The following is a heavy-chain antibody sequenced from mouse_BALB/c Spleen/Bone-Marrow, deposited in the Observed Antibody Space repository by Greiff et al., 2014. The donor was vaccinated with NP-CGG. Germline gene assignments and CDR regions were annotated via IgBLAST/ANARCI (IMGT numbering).Heavy chain of an antibody. CDR3: ARWGITTGFAY. Sequence: EVQLQQSGAELVKPGASVKLSCTASGFNIKDTYMHWVKQRPEQGLEWIGRIDPANGNTKYDPKFQGKATITADTSSNTAYLQLRSLTSEDTAVYYCARWGITTGFAYWGQGTLVTVSA. CDR2: IDPANGNT. J-gene: IGHJ3*01. CDR1: GFNIKDTY. V-gene: IGHV14-3*02. D-gene: IGHD2-4*01.